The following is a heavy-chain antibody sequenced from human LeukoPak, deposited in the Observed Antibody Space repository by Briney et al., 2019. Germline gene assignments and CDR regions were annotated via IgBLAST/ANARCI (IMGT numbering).Heavy chain of an antibody. CDR1: GESLSTFY. CDR2: INHRGST. D-gene: IGHD2-2*01. V-gene: IGHV4-34*01. J-gene: IGHJ3*01. CDR3: VRLTWDNQLMLQNSRDAFDL. Sequence: SETLSLTCAVNGESLSTFYWNWIRQPPGKGLEWIGDINHRGSTTYNPSLKSRVTMSVDSSNNQFSLKLRSVTAADTAVYYCVRLTWDNQLMLQNSRDAFDLWGQGTLVTVSS.